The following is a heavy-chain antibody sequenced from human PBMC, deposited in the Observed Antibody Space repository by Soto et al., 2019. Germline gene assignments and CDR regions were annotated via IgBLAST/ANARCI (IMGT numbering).Heavy chain of an antibody. Sequence: SETLSLTCTVSGGSISRGGYSWSWIRQPPGKGLEWIGYIYHSGSTYYNPSLKSRVTISVDRSKNQFSLKLSSVTAADTAVYYCARAPYYCSGGSCYTNWFDPWGQGTLVTVSS. J-gene: IGHJ5*02. V-gene: IGHV4-30-2*01. D-gene: IGHD2-15*01. CDR2: IYHSGST. CDR3: ARAPYYCSGGSCYTNWFDP. CDR1: GGSISRGGYS.